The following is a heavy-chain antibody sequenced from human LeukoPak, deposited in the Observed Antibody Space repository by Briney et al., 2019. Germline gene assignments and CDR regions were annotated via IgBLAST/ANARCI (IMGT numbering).Heavy chain of an antibody. D-gene: IGHD2-15*01. J-gene: IGHJ4*02. Sequence: PSETLSLTCTVSGGSISSYYWSWIRQPPGKGLEWIGYIYYSGSTKYNPSLKSRVTILVDTSKNQFSLKLSSVTAADTAVYYCARVDDYSVGSFDYWGQGTLVTVSS. CDR3: ARVDDYSVGSFDY. CDR1: GGSISSYY. V-gene: IGHV4-59*01. CDR2: IYYSGST.